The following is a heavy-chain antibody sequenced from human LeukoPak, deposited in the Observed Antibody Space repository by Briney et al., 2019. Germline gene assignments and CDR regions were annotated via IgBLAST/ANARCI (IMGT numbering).Heavy chain of an antibody. D-gene: IGHD5-18*01. CDR2: IYHSGST. J-gene: IGHJ4*02. V-gene: IGHV4-30-2*01. Sequence: SETLSLTCAVSGGSISSGGYSWSWIRQPPGKGLEWIGYIYHSGSTYYNPSLKSRVTISVDRSKNQFSLKLSSVTGADTAVYYCARVYSYGSNVFDYWGQGTLVTVSS. CDR1: GGSISSGGYS. CDR3: ARVYSYGSNVFDY.